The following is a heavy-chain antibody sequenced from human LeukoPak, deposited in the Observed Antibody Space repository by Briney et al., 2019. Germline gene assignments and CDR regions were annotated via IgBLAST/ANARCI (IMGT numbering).Heavy chain of an antibody. Sequence: GGSLRLSCAASGFTVSGNYMSWVRQAPGKGLEWVSGIFSDDSIYYADSVKGRFSISRDNSKNTLLLQMNSLRAEDTAVYYCARDATGGDYYDSTRDLWGQGTLVAVSS. CDR3: ARDATGGDYYDSTRDL. CDR2: IFSDDSI. V-gene: IGHV3-66*01. D-gene: IGHD3-22*01. J-gene: IGHJ5*02. CDR1: GFTVSGNY.